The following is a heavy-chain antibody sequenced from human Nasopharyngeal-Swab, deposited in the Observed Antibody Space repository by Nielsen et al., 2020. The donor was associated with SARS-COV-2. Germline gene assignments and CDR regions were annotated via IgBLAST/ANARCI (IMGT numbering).Heavy chain of an antibody. CDR3: ARDRDSGYSDQRSAFDI. Sequence: SVKVSCKASGGTFSSYAISWVRQAPGQGLEWMGGIIPIFGTANYAQKFQGRVTITADEYTSTAYMELSSLRSEDTAVYYCARDRDSGYSDQRSAFDIWGQGTMVTVSS. CDR2: IIPIFGTA. V-gene: IGHV1-69*13. D-gene: IGHD5-12*01. CDR1: GGTFSSYA. J-gene: IGHJ3*02.